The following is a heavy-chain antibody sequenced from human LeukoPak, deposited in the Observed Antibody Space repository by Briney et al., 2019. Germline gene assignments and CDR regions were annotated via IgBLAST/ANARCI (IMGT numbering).Heavy chain of an antibody. CDR2: IKKDGSEK. Sequence: PGGSLRLSCAASGFTFKNYGMTWVRQAPGKGLEWVANIKKDGSEKYYVDSVKGRFTISRDNGKTSLYLQMNSLRAEDSAVYYCARHLSGVSGYTYGRGIDYWGQGTLVTVSS. CDR1: GFTFKNYG. D-gene: IGHD5-18*01. V-gene: IGHV3-7*01. CDR3: ARHLSGVSGYTYGRGIDY. J-gene: IGHJ4*02.